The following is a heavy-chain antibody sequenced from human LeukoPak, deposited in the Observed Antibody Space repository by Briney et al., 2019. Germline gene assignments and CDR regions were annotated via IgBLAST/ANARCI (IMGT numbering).Heavy chain of an antibody. Sequence: ASVKGSCKVSGYTLTELSMHWMRQAPRKGLEWMGGFDPEDGETIYSQKFQGRVTMTEDTSTDTAYMELSSLRSEDTAVYYCATLGLMSGYFYWGQGTLVTVSS. V-gene: IGHV1-24*01. CDR3: ATLGLMSGYFY. CDR2: FDPEDGET. CDR1: GYTLTELS. D-gene: IGHD5-12*01. J-gene: IGHJ4*02.